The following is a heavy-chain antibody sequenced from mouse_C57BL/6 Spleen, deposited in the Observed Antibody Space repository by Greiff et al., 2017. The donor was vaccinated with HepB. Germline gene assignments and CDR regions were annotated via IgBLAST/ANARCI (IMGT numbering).Heavy chain of an antibody. CDR1: GYSFTDYN. CDR3: ARFITTVVEDAMDY. V-gene: IGHV1-39*01. D-gene: IGHD1-1*01. J-gene: IGHJ4*01. CDR2: INPNYGTT. Sequence: VQLQQSGPELVKPGASVKISCKASGYSFTDYNMNWVKQSNGKSLEWIGVINPNYGTTSYNQKFKGKATLTVDQSSSTAYMQLNSLTSEDSAVYDCARFITTVVEDAMDYWGQGTSVTVSS.